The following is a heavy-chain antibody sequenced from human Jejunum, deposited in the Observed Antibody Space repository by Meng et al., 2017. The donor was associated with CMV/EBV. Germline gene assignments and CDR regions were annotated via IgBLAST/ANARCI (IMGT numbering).Heavy chain of an antibody. CDR2: INPSRGNT. Sequence: SCKASGYTVTSYYCPWVRQAPRQGLEWMGMINPSRGNTIHAQRFQGRVIMTRDTSTSTVYMELSSLSSDDAAVYYCARGTYGSYFDYWGQGTLVTVSS. CDR1: GYTVTSYY. V-gene: IGHV1-46*01. CDR3: ARGTYGSYFDY. J-gene: IGHJ4*02. D-gene: IGHD3-22*01.